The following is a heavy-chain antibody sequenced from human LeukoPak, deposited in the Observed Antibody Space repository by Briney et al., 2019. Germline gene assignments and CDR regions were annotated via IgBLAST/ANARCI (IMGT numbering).Heavy chain of an antibody. CDR3: ATSTIQTFYYFDY. CDR1: GFTFSSFA. CDR2: ISYDGSNK. J-gene: IGHJ4*02. V-gene: IGHV3-30*04. D-gene: IGHD5-24*01. Sequence: GGSLRLSCVASGFTFSSFAMTWVRQAPGKGLEWVAVISYDGSNKYYADSVKGRFTISRDNSKNTLYLQMNSLRAEDTAVYYCATSTIQTFYYFDYWGQGTLVTVSS.